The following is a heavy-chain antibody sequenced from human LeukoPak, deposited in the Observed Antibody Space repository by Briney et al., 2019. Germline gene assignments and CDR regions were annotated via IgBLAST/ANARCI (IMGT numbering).Heavy chain of an antibody. D-gene: IGHD3-9*01. CDR3: ARGGFDYNMLTGYSYYFDY. CDR1: GFTFSSYG. J-gene: IGHJ4*02. CDR2: IWNDGGDK. Sequence: GGPLRLSCAASGFTFSSYGMHWVRQAPGKGLEWLAVIWNDGGDKSYADSVKGRFTISRDNSKNTVDLQMNSLRAEDTAIYYCARGGFDYNMLTGYSYYFDYWGQGTLVTVSS. V-gene: IGHV3-33*01.